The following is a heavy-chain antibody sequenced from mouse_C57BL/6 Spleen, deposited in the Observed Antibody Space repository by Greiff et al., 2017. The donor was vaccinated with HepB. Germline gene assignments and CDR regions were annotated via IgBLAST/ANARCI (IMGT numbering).Heavy chain of an antibody. CDR1: GFSLTSYG. D-gene: IGHD2-4*01. CDR2: IWSDGST. Sequence: VMLVESGPGLVAPSQSLSITCTVSGFSLTSYGVHWVRQPPGKGLEWLVVIWSDGSTTYNSALKSRLSISKDNSKSQVFLKMNSLQTDDTAMYYCDRQWYDYDEGGYYAMDYWGQGTSVTVSS. J-gene: IGHJ4*01. V-gene: IGHV2-6-1*01. CDR3: DRQWYDYDEGGYYAMDY.